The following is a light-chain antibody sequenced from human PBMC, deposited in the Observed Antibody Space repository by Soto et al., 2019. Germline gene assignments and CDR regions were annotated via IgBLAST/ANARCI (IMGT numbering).Light chain of an antibody. Sequence: EIVLTQSPGTLSLSPGERATLSCRASQSVSSSYLAWYQQKPGQAPRLLIYGASSRATGIPDRFSDSGSGTDFTLNISRLEPEDFAVYYCQQYGSSPLFTFVPGTKVHIK. CDR2: GAS. CDR1: QSVSSSY. V-gene: IGKV3-20*01. J-gene: IGKJ3*01. CDR3: QQYGSSPLFT.